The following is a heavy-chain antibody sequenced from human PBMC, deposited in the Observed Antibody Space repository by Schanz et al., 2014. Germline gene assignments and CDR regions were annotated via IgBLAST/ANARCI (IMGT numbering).Heavy chain of an antibody. Sequence: QVQLVESGGGVVQPGRSLRLSCAASGFTFSSYALHWVRQAPGKGLEWVAFVPFDGSQKFYADSVKGRFTISRDNSKNTVYLQMNSLRPGDTAVYYCAKYRGYYRVSGSYRELEYWGQGTLVTVSS. CDR3: AKYRGYYRVSGSYRELEY. CDR2: VPFDGSQK. D-gene: IGHD3-10*01. V-gene: IGHV3-30*18. CDR1: GFTFSSYA. J-gene: IGHJ4*02.